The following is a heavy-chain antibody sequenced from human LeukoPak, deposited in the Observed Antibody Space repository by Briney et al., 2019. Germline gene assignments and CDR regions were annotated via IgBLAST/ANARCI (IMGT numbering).Heavy chain of an antibody. Sequence: GESLKISCKGSGYSFTSYWIGWVRQMPGKGLEWMGIIYPGDSDTRYSPSFQGQVTISADKSISTAYLQWSSLKASDTAMYYCARHGGLYCSGGSCYSVRAFDIWGQGTMVTVSS. CDR2: IYPGDSDT. J-gene: IGHJ3*02. V-gene: IGHV5-51*01. D-gene: IGHD2-15*01. CDR3: ARHGGLYCSGGSCYSVRAFDI. CDR1: GYSFTSYW.